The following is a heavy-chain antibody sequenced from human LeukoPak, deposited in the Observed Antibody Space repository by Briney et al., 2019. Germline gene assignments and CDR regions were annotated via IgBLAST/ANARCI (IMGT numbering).Heavy chain of an antibody. CDR2: INPNSGGT. J-gene: IGHJ5*02. Sequence: ASVKVSCKASGYTFTGYYMHWVRQAPGHGLEWMGWINPNSGGTNYAQKFQGRVTMTRDTSISTAYMELSRLRSDDTAVYYCAREVVITNWFDPWGQGTLVTVSS. V-gene: IGHV1-2*02. CDR1: GYTFTGYY. D-gene: IGHD3-22*01. CDR3: AREVVITNWFDP.